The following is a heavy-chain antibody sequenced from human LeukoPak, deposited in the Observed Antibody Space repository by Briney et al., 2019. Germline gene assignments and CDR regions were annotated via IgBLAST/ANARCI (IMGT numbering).Heavy chain of an antibody. Sequence: GGPLRLSCGAPGFTFSRYAVSWVPQAPGKGLEGVLAISGSGGSTYYADSVKGRFTISRDNSKNTLYLQMNSLRAEDTAVYYSAKRGDSGSYHYYYYGMDVWGRGTTVTVSS. CDR1: GFTFSRYA. CDR3: AKRGDSGSYHYYYYGMDV. CDR2: ISGSGGST. J-gene: IGHJ6*02. D-gene: IGHD1-26*01. V-gene: IGHV3-23*01.